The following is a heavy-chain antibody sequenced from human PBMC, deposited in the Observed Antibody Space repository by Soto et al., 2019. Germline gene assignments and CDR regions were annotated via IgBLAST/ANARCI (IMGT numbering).Heavy chain of an antibody. CDR2: IYPGDPDT. J-gene: IGHJ6*02. CDR3: ARTDYSYGYYYYYGMDV. D-gene: IGHD5-18*01. Sequence: GESLKISCKGSGYSFTSYWIGWVRQMPGKGLEWMGIIYPGDPDTRYSPSFQGQVTISADKSISTAYLQWSSLKASDTAMYYCARTDYSYGYYYYYGMDVWGQGTTVTVSS. CDR1: GYSFTSYW. V-gene: IGHV5-51*01.